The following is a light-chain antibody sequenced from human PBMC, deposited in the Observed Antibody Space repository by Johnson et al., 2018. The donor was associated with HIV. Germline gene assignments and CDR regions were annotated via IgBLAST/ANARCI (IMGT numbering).Light chain of an antibody. Sequence: QSVLKQPPSVSAAPGQKVTISCSGSSSNIGNNYVSWYQQFPGTAPKLLIYENNKRPSGIPDRFSGSKSGTSATLGITGLQTGDEADYYCGTWDNSLGTGGVFENGTKVTVL. J-gene: IGLJ1*01. CDR1: SSNIGNNY. CDR2: ENN. CDR3: GTWDNSLGTGGV. V-gene: IGLV1-51*02.